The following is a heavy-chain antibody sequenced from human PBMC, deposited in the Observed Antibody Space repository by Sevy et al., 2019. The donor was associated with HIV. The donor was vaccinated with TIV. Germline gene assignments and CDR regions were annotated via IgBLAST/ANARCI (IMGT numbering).Heavy chain of an antibody. Sequence: SETLSLTCTVSGGSISSGGYYWSWIRQHPGKGLEWIGYISYSGSIYYNPSLKSRVTISVDTSKNQFSLKLSSVTAADTAVYYCARASLEYYGSGSYYNPYYYYGLDVWGQGTTVTVSS. D-gene: IGHD3-10*01. V-gene: IGHV4-31*03. J-gene: IGHJ6*02. CDR3: ARASLEYYGSGSYYNPYYYYGLDV. CDR2: ISYSGSI. CDR1: GGSISSGGYY.